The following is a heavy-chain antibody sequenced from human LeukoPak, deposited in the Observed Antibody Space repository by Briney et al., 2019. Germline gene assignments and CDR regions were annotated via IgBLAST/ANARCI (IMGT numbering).Heavy chain of an antibody. CDR1: GGACSSYT. CDR3: ARAAGIATAQTPYGMDV. Sequence: SSVKVSCKASGGACSSYTISWVRQAPGQGLEWMGRIIPILGIANYAQKFQGRVTITADKSTSTAYMELSSLRSEDTAVYYCARAAGIATAQTPYGMDVRGQGTTVTVSS. J-gene: IGHJ6*02. D-gene: IGHD1-26*01. CDR2: IIPILGIA. V-gene: IGHV1-69*02.